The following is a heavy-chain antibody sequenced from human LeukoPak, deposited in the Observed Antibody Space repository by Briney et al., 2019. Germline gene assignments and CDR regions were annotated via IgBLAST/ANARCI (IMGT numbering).Heavy chain of an antibody. V-gene: IGHV1-2*06. CDR2: INPNSGGT. D-gene: IGHD3-10*01. CDR1: GYTFTGYY. J-gene: IGHJ4*02. CDR3: ARDGTGSYYNCFDY. Sequence: ASVKVSCKASGYTFTGYYMRWVRQAPGHGLEWMGRINPNSGGTNYAQKFQGRVTMTRDTSISTAYMELSRLRSDDTAVYYCARDGTGSYYNCFDYWGQGTLVTVSS.